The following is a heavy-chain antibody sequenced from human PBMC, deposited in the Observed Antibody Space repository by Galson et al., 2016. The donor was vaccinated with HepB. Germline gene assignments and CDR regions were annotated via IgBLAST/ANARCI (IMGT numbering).Heavy chain of an antibody. V-gene: IGHV3-21*01. CDR3: ARTLPRAGAFDI. Sequence: SLRLSCAASGFSFSNSGMSWVRQAPGKGLEWVSSISTRSSYIYYADSVKGRFTISRDNAKNSLYLQMNSLRAEDTAVYYCARTLPRAGAFDIGGQGTMVTVSS. CDR2: ISTRSSYI. CDR1: GFSFSNSG. J-gene: IGHJ3*02.